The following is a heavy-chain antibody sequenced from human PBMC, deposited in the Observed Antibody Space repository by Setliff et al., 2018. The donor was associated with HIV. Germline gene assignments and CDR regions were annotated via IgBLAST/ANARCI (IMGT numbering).Heavy chain of an antibody. CDR3: ARGIAAAGIYYYYYMDV. D-gene: IGHD6-13*01. CDR1: GGSISSYY. Sequence: PSETLSLTCTVSGGSISSYYWSWIRQPAGKGLEWIGRIYTSGSTNYNPSLESRVTMSVDTSKNQFSLKLSSVTAADTAVYYCARGIAAAGIYYYYYMDVWGKGTTVTVSS. J-gene: IGHJ6*03. CDR2: IYTSGST. V-gene: IGHV4-4*07.